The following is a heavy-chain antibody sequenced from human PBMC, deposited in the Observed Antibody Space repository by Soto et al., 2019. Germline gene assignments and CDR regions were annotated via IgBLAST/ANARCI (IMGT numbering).Heavy chain of an antibody. CDR2: IYYSGST. CDR1: GGSIRSSSYY. D-gene: IGHD3-10*01. V-gene: IGHV4-39*02. CDR3: ARDRESVLLWFGELNHDAFDI. J-gene: IGHJ3*02. Sequence: SETLSLTCTVSGGSIRSSSYYWGWIRQPPGKGLEWIGSIYYSGSTYYNPSLKSRVTISVDTSKNQFSLKLSSVTAADTAVYYCARDRESVLLWFGELNHDAFDIWGQGTMVTVSS.